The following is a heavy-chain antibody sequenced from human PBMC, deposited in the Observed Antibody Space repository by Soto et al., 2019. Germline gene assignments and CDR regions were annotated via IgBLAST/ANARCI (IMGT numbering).Heavy chain of an antibody. D-gene: IGHD6-19*01. CDR3: ARDRSSIAVTDVFDY. V-gene: IGHV3-11*01. Sequence: QVQLVESGGGLVKPGGSLRLSCAASGFTFSDFYMSRIRQAPGKGLEWVSYISSSGSTIYYADSVKGRFTISRDNAKNSLYLQMNSLRAEDTAVYYCARDRSSIAVTDVFDYWGQGTLVTVSS. CDR2: ISSSGSTI. CDR1: GFTFSDFY. J-gene: IGHJ4*02.